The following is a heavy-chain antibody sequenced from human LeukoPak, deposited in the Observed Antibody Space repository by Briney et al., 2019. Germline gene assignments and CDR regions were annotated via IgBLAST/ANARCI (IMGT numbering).Heavy chain of an antibody. J-gene: IGHJ6*02. CDR3: ARMMPGMDV. Sequence: PGGSLRLSCTASVFTFADFAVSWVRQAPGKGLQWIGLIRTEAVGGATEYATSVRGRFTVSRDDSKGIAYLQMNSLKTEDTGVYYCARMMPGMDVWGQGTTATVSS. D-gene: IGHD2-2*01. V-gene: IGHV3-49*04. CDR2: IRTEAVGGAT. CDR1: VFTFADFA.